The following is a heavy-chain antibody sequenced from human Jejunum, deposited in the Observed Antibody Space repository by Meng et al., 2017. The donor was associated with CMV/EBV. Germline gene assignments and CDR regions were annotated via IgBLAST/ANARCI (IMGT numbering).Heavy chain of an antibody. CDR1: GGSISSYY. Sequence: CTVSGGSISSYYWSWIRQPPGKGLEWIGCVSDSGSTNYNPSLKSRVTISLDTSKNQFSLRLSSVTAADTAIYYCATDYTGYGRIDYWGLGTLVTVSS. CDR2: VSDSGST. D-gene: IGHD5-12*01. V-gene: IGHV4-59*08. CDR3: ATDYTGYGRIDY. J-gene: IGHJ4*02.